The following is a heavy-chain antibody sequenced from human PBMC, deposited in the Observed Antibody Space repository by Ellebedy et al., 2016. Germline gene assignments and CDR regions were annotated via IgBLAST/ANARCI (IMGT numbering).Heavy chain of an antibody. J-gene: IGHJ5*02. CDR1: GFTFSSYG. Sequence: GESLKISXAASGFTFSSYGMHWVRQAPGKGLEWVAVIWYDGSNKYYADSVKGRFTISRDNSKNTLYLQMNSLRAEDTAVYYCARERYCSSTSCYGNWFDPWGQGTLVTASS. CDR2: IWYDGSNK. CDR3: ARERYCSSTSCYGNWFDP. V-gene: IGHV3-33*01. D-gene: IGHD2-2*01.